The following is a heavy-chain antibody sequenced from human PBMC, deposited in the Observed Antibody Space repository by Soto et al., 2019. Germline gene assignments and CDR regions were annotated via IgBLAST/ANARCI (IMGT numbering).Heavy chain of an antibody. V-gene: IGHV2-5*02. CDR2: VYWDGDE. CDR1: GFSLTSPAVG. J-gene: IGHJ4*02. D-gene: IGHD6-19*01. Sequence: QITLKESGPPLVKPTQTLTLTCTFSGFSLTSPAVGVGWIRQPPGKAPEWLALVYWDGDEEYSPSLRNRLTLTKDTSKYQVVLTMPNMDPVDTATYYCAHGSGWLFDYWGQGTLVTVSP. CDR3: AHGSGWLFDY.